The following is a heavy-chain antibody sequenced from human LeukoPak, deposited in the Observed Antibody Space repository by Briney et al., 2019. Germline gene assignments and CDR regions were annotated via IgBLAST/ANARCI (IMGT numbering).Heavy chain of an antibody. CDR3: AREAYCGGDCYSGFDY. CDR1: GGSIRSYH. Sequence: SETLSLTCTVSGGSIRSYHWSWIRQPPGQRLEWIGYIYDSGSTNYNPSLKSRGTISIDTSKNQFSLKLSSVTAADTAVYHCAREAYCGGDCYSGFDYWGQGTLVTVSS. CDR2: IYDSGST. J-gene: IGHJ4*02. D-gene: IGHD2-21*02. V-gene: IGHV4-59*01.